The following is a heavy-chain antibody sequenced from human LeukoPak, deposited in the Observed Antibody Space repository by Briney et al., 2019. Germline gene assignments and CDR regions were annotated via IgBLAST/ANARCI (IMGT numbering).Heavy chain of an antibody. D-gene: IGHD5-24*01. CDR3: ARTRDGYNLDY. CDR2: ISSNGGST. Sequence: PGGSLRLSCAASGFTFSSYAMHWVRQVPGKGLEYVSAISSNGGSTYYANSVKGRFTISRDNSKNTLYLQMGSLRAEDMAVYYCARTRDGYNLDYWGQGTLVTVSS. CDR1: GFTFSSYA. J-gene: IGHJ4*02. V-gene: IGHV3-64*01.